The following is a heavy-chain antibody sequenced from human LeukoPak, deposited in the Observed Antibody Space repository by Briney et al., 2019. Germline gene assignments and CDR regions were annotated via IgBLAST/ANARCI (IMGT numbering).Heavy chain of an antibody. V-gene: IGHV3-21*01. Sequence: GGSLRLSCAASGFTFSSYSMNWVRQAPGKGLEWVSSISSSSSYIYYADSVKGRFTISRDNAKNSLYLQMNSLRAEDTAVYYCARDDHPNHYDSSPDAFDIWGQGTMVTVSS. CDR3: ARDDHPNHYDSSPDAFDI. CDR2: ISSSSSYI. D-gene: IGHD3-22*01. J-gene: IGHJ3*02. CDR1: GFTFSSYS.